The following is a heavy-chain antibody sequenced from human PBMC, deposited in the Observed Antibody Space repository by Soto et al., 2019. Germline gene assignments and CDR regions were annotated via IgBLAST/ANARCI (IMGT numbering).Heavy chain of an antibody. Sequence: EVQLVESGGGLVQPGGSLRLSCAASGLIFSNYKMHWVRQAPGKGLVWVSRISTDGSITDYADSVKGRFTVSRDNAKNTLYLQMYSLRVDDTAVYYCAIDTNGLHYWGQGTLVTVSS. CDR2: ISTDGSIT. CDR1: GLIFSNYK. J-gene: IGHJ4*02. CDR3: AIDTNGLHY. V-gene: IGHV3-74*01. D-gene: IGHD2-8*01.